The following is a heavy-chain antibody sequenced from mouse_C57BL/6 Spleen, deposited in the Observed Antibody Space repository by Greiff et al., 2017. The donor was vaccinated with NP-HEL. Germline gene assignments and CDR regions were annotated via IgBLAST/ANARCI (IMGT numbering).Heavy chain of an antibody. CDR3: ARERALDY. CDR2: ISYDGSN. CDR1: GYSITSGYY. D-gene: IGHD3-3*01. J-gene: IGHJ2*01. V-gene: IGHV3-6*01. Sequence: EVKLVESGPGLVKPSQSLSLTCSVTGYSITSGYYWNWIRQFPGNKLEWMGYISYDGSNNYNPSLKNRISITRDTSKNQFFLKLNSVTTEDTATYYCARERALDYWGQGTTLTVSS.